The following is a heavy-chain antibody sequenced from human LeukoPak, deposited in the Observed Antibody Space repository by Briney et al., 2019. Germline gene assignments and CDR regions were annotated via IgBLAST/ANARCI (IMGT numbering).Heavy chain of an antibody. J-gene: IGHJ4*02. D-gene: IGHD2-21*01. V-gene: IGHV4-59*01. CDR1: GGSISSYY. Sequence: SETLSLTCTVSGGSISSYYWSWIRQPPGKGLEWIGYICYSGSTNYNPSLKSRVTISVDTSKNQFSLKLSSVTAADTAVYYCARAGVRYYFDYWGQGTLVTVSS. CDR3: ARAGVRYYFDY. CDR2: ICYSGST.